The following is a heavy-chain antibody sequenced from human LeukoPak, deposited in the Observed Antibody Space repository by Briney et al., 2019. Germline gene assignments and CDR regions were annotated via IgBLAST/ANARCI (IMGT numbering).Heavy chain of an antibody. J-gene: IGHJ3*02. CDR2: IYYSGST. V-gene: IGHV4-59*08. D-gene: IGHD2-15*01. Sequence: SETLSLTCTVSGGSISSYYWSWIRQPPGKGLEWIGYIYYSGSTNYNPSLKSRVTISVDTSKNQFSLKLSSVTAADTAVYYCARRGRSSGAFDIWGQGTMVTVSS. CDR3: ARRGRSSGAFDI. CDR1: GGSISSYY.